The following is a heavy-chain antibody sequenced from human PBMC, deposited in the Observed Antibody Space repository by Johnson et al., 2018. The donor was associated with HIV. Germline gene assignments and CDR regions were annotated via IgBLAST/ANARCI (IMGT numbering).Heavy chain of an antibody. J-gene: IGHJ3*02. CDR2: IYSGGST. D-gene: IGHD6-6*01. CDR3: AFIEYSSLDAFDI. CDR1: GFTVSSNY. Sequence: MQLVESGGGVVQPGRSLRLSCAVSGFTVSSNYMSWVRQAPGKGLEWVSVIYSGGSTYYADSVKGRFTISRDNSKNTLYLQMNSLRAEDTAVYYCAFIEYSSLDAFDIWGQGTMVTVSS. V-gene: IGHV3-66*02.